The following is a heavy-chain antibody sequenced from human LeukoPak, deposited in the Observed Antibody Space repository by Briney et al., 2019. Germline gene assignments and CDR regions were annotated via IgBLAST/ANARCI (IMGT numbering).Heavy chain of an antibody. V-gene: IGHV3-21*06. CDR1: GFTFSTYT. CDR3: AILILRGVRYDY. Sequence: GGSLRLSCAATGFTFSTYTMNWVRQAPGKGLEWVSSISSSSGYIYYADSVKGRFSISRDNAKNAVYLQMYSLRPEDTAVYDCAILILRGVRYDYWGQGTLVTVSS. D-gene: IGHD3-10*01. J-gene: IGHJ4*02. CDR2: ISSSSGYI.